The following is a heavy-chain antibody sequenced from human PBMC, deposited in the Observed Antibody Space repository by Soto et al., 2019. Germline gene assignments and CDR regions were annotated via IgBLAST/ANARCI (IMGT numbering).Heavy chain of an antibody. J-gene: IGHJ4*02. V-gene: IGHV3-66*01. D-gene: IGHD2-15*01. Sequence: EVQLVESGGGLVQPGGSLRLSCAASGFTVSSNHMSWVRQAPGKGLEWVSVIYSDGSTYYADSVKGRFTISRDNSKNTLYLQMNSLRAGDTAVYFCARILVRYYFDYWGQGTLVTVSS. CDR2: IYSDGST. CDR1: GFTVSSNH. CDR3: ARILVRYYFDY.